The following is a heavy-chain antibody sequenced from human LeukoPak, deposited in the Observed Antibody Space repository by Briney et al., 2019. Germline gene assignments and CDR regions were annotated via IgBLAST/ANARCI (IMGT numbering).Heavy chain of an antibody. D-gene: IGHD6-13*01. CDR3: ASGIAASQKLDY. V-gene: IGHV3-48*03. CDR2: ISSSGSTI. CDR1: GFTFSSYE. J-gene: IGHJ4*02. Sequence: GGSLRLSCAASGFTFSSYEMNWVRQAPGKGLEWVSYISSSGSTIYYADSVKGRFTISRDNAKNSLYLQMNSLRAEDTAVYFCASGIAASQKLDYWGQGTLVTVSS.